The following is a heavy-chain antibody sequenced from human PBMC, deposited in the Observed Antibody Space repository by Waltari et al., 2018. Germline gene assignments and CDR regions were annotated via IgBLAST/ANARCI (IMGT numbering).Heavy chain of an antibody. CDR1: GGYIRNYD. D-gene: IGHD2-21*01. Sequence: QVHLQESGPGLVKPSETLSLNCSVSGGYIRNYDWSWIRQPAGKGPEWIGRIYSSGTTDYNPSLKSRVTMSVDTPKNEFSLNLASVTAADTAVYYCARGPYCGGDCYLDSWGQGTLVTVSS. V-gene: IGHV4-4*07. CDR2: IYSSGTT. J-gene: IGHJ4*02. CDR3: ARGPYCGGDCYLDS.